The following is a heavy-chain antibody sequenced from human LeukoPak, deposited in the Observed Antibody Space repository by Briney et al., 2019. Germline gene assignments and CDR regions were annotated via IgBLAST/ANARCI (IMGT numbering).Heavy chain of an antibody. D-gene: IGHD2-2*01. J-gene: IGHJ6*02. CDR1: GFTFSSYA. CDR2: ISGSGGST. CDR3: ARDRDRGYCSSTSCYGLDV. V-gene: IGHV3-23*01. Sequence: PGGSLRLSCAASGFTFSSYAMSWVRQAPGKGLEWVSAISGSGGSTYYADSVKGRFTISRDNSKNTLYLQMNSLRAEDTAVYYCARDRDRGYCSSTSCYGLDVWGQGTTVTVSS.